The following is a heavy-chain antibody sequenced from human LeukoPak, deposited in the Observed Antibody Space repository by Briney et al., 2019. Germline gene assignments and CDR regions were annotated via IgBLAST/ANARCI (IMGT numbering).Heavy chain of an antibody. J-gene: IGHJ3*02. CDR3: ARVRTPHYYDSSRHAFDI. CDR1: GYTFTSYD. CDR2: MNPNSGNT. D-gene: IGHD3-22*01. Sequence: ASVKVSCKASGYTFTSYDINWVRQATGQGLEWMGWMNPNSGNTGYAQKFQGRVTMTRNTSISTAYMELSSLRSEDTAVYYCARVRTPHYYDSSRHAFDIWGQGTMVTASS. V-gene: IGHV1-8*01.